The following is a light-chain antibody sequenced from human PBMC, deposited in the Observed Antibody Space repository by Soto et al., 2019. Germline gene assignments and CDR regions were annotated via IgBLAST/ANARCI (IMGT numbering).Light chain of an antibody. V-gene: IGLV2-14*01. CDR3: SSYTSSSTLV. CDR1: SSDVGGYNY. J-gene: IGLJ2*01. Sequence: QSALTQPASVSGSPGQSITISCTGTSSDVGGYNYVSWYQQHPVKAPKLMIYDVSNRPSGVSNRFSGSKSVNTASLTISGLQAEDEADYYCSSYTSSSTLVFGGGTKLTVL. CDR2: DVS.